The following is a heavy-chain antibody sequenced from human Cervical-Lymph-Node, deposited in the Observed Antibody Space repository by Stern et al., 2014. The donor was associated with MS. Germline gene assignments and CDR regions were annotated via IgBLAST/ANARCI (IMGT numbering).Heavy chain of an antibody. V-gene: IGHV5-51*01. CDR3: ARHFIMRKTDYYYYYGMDV. J-gene: IGHJ6*02. Sequence: EVQLVESGAEVKKPGESLKISCKGSGYSFTSYWIGWVRQMPGKGLEWMGVIYPGDSDTRYSPSFQGQVTISADKSSTSAYPQWISLKASDPAMYSCARHFIMRKTDYYYYYGMDVWGQGTTVTVSS. CDR1: GYSFTSYW. D-gene: IGHD2-8*01. CDR2: IYPGDSDT.